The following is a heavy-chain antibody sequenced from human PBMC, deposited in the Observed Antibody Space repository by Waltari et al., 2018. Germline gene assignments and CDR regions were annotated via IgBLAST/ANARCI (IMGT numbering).Heavy chain of an antibody. V-gene: IGHV4-61*02. CDR2: IYTSGNT. CDR1: GGSISSGSYY. CDR3: ATQEGAYYMDV. J-gene: IGHJ6*03. Sequence: QVQLQESGPGLVKPSQTLSLTCTVSGGSISSGSYYWSWIRQPAGKGLEWIGRIYTSGNTNYNPSLKSRVTISVDTSKNQFSLKLSSVTAADTAVYYCATQEGAYYMDVWGKGTTVTVSS.